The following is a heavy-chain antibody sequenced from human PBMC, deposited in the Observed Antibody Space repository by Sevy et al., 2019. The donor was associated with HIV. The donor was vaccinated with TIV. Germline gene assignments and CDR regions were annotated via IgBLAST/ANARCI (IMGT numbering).Heavy chain of an antibody. D-gene: IGHD3-16*02. J-gene: IGHJ6*02. Sequence: GGSLRLSCTASGFTFGDYAMSWFRQAPGKGLEWVGFIRSKAYGRTTAYAGSVKGRFTIPSDDSKSIAYLKMNSLKTEDTAVYYCTRDWRNYDYVWRSYRSGGMDVWGQGTTVTVSS. CDR2: IRSKAYGRTT. CDR3: TRDWRNYDYVWRSYRSGGMDV. CDR1: GFTFGDYA. V-gene: IGHV3-49*03.